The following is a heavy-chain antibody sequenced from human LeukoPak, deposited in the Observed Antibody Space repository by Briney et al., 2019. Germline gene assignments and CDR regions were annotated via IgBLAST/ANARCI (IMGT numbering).Heavy chain of an antibody. CDR1: GYTFTSYY. D-gene: IGHD3-10*01. J-gene: IGHJ3*02. CDR2: INPSGGST. Sequence: ASVKVSCKASGYTFTSYYMHWVRQAPGQGLEWMGIINPSGGSTNYAQKLQGRVTMTTDTSTSTAYMELRSLRSDDTAVYYCARVDVGSVDAFDIWGQGTMVTVSS. CDR3: ARVDVGSVDAFDI. V-gene: IGHV1-46*01.